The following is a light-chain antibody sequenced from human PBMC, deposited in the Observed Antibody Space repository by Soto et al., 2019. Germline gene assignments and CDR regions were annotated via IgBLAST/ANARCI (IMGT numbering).Light chain of an antibody. J-gene: IGLJ1*01. Sequence: QSVLTQPPSVSGSPGQSVTISCTGSSSNIGAGYDVHWYQQFPGAAPKLLIYGNSNRPSGVPDRFSGSKYGTSASLAISGLLAEEESDYYCQADDGSLYVFGGGTKLTVL. CDR2: GNS. CDR3: QADDGSLYV. CDR1: SSNIGAGYD. V-gene: IGLV1-40*01.